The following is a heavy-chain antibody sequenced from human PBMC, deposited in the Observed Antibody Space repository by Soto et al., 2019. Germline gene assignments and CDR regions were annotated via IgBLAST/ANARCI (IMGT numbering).Heavy chain of an antibody. CDR1: GFTFSSYW. V-gene: IGHV3-7*03. J-gene: IGHJ4*02. CDR3: AREDTVATLRF. CDR2: IKGDGSGT. D-gene: IGHD2-21*02. Sequence: EVQLLESGGGLVQPGGSLRLSCAASGFTFSSYWMSWVRQAPGKGLEWVANIKGDGSGTYYVDSMRGRFTISRDNAKNSLYLQMNTLRAEDTAVYFCAREDTVATLRFWGQGTLVTVSS.